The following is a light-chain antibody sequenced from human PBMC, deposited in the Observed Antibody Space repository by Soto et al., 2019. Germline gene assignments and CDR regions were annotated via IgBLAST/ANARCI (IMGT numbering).Light chain of an antibody. Sequence: DIQMTQSPSSLSASVGDRVTITCRASQDISNYLAWYQQKPGKVPKLLIYVASTLQSGVPSRFSGSGSGTYFTLTISSLQPEDVATYYCQKYNSAPLTFGGGTKVEIK. J-gene: IGKJ4*01. CDR1: QDISNY. CDR2: VAS. V-gene: IGKV1-27*01. CDR3: QKYNSAPLT.